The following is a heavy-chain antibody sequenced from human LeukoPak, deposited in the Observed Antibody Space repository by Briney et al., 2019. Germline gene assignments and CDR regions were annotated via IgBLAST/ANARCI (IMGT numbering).Heavy chain of an antibody. CDR1: GGSISSYY. Sequence: SETLSLTCTVSGGSISSYYWSWIRQPPGKGLEWIGYIYYSGSTNYNPSLKSRVTISVDTSENQFSLKLSSVTAADTAVYYCARGPKYCSSTSCYGLGYYFDYWGQGTLVTVSS. J-gene: IGHJ4*02. D-gene: IGHD2-2*01. CDR3: ARGPKYCSSTSCYGLGYYFDY. CDR2: IYYSGST. V-gene: IGHV4-59*01.